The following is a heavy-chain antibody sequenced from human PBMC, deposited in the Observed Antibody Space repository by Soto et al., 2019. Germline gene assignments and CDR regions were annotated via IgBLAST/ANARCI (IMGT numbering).Heavy chain of an antibody. Sequence: EDQLVESGGGLVQPGGSLRLTCAVSGFSFRSDWMNWVRQAPGKGLEWVAHTNQDGSEKYYLDSVKGRFTIFRDNAKNSLLLKMTGLRAEDTAGYYCSGGVGDAIWGQGTLVTVSS. D-gene: IGHD1-26*01. CDR1: GFSFRSDW. V-gene: IGHV3-7*04. J-gene: IGHJ4*02. CDR3: SGGVGDAI. CDR2: TNQDGSEK.